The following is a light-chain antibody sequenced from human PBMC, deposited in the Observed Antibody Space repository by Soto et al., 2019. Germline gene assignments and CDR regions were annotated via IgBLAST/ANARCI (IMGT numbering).Light chain of an antibody. J-gene: IGLJ1*01. CDR2: EGS. Sequence: QSALTQPASVSGSPGQSITISCTGTSSDVGSYNLVSWYQQHPGKAPKVMIYEGSKRPSGVSNRFSASKSGTTASLTISGLQAEDEADYYCSSYTSSSTLYVFGTGTKLTVL. V-gene: IGLV2-14*02. CDR3: SSYTSSSTLYV. CDR1: SSDVGSYNL.